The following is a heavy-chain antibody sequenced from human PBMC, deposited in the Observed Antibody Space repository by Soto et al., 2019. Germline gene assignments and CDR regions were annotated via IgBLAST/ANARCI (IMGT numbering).Heavy chain of an antibody. CDR3: ERERGYYGSGSYPADY. Sequence: ASVKVSCKASGYTFTSYGISWVRQAPGQGLEWMGWISAYNGNTNYAQKLQGRVTMTTDTSTSTAYMELRSLRSDDTDVYYCERERGYYGSGSYPADYWGQXTLVTVSS. J-gene: IGHJ4*02. D-gene: IGHD3-10*01. V-gene: IGHV1-18*01. CDR2: ISAYNGNT. CDR1: GYTFTSYG.